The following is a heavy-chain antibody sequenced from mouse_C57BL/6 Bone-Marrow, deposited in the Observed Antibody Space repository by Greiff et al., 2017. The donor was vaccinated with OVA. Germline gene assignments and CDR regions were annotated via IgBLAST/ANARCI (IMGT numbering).Heavy chain of an antibody. CDR3: ARRTVVRGDYYAMDY. CDR2: ISSGGSYT. V-gene: IGHV5-6*02. D-gene: IGHD1-1*01. Sequence: EVKLVESGGDLVKPGGSLKLSCAASGFTFSSYGMSWVRQTPDKRLEWVATISSGGSYTYYPDSVKGRFPISRDNAKNTLYLQMSSLKSEDTAMYYCARRTVVRGDYYAMDYWGQGTSVTVSS. CDR1: GFTFSSYG. J-gene: IGHJ4*01.